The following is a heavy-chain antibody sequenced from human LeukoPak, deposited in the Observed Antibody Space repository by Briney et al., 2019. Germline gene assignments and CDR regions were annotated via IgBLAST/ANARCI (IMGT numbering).Heavy chain of an antibody. J-gene: IGHJ4*02. Sequence: GGSLRLSCAASGFTFSSYSMNWVRQAPGKGLEWASSISSSSSYIYYAASVKGRFTISRDNAKNSLYLQMNSLRAEDTAVYYCAREPDYGGYVRYFDYWGQGTLVTVSS. CDR3: AREPDYGGYVRYFDY. V-gene: IGHV3-21*01. D-gene: IGHD4-17*01. CDR1: GFTFSSYS. CDR2: ISSSSSYI.